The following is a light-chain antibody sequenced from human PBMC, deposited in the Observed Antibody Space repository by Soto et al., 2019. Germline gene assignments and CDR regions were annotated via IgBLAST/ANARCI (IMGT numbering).Light chain of an antibody. J-gene: IGLJ2*01. CDR2: DVS. V-gene: IGLV2-14*01. Sequence: QSVLTQPASVSGSPGQSTTISCTGTSSDVGGYNYVSWYQQHPGKAPKLMIYDVSNRPSGVSNRFSGSKSGNTASLTISGLQAEDEADYYCSSYTSSSTVVFGGGTKVTVL. CDR3: SSYTSSSTVV. CDR1: SSDVGGYNY.